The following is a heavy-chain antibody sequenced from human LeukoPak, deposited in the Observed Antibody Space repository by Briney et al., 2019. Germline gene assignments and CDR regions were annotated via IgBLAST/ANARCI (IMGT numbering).Heavy chain of an antibody. CDR2: INPNSGGT. D-gene: IGHD2-2*01. J-gene: IGHJ6*03. CDR3: ARGDDIVVVPAGAYYYMDV. V-gene: IGHV1-2*02. CDR1: GYTFTGYY. Sequence: ASVKVSCKASGYTFTGYYMHWVRQAPGQGLEWMGWINPNSGGTNYAQKFQGRVTMTRDTSISTAYMELSRLRSDDTAVYYCARGDDIVVVPAGAYYYMDVWGKGTMVTVSS.